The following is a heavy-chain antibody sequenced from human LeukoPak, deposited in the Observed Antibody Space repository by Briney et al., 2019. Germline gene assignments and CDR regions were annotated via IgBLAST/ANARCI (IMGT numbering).Heavy chain of an antibody. CDR1: GFSVSSKY. CDR2: IYGADGT. J-gene: IGHJ4*02. D-gene: IGHD1-26*01. V-gene: IGHV3-66*01. CDR3: ARDGLLGATNPFDN. Sequence: GGSLRLSCAASGFSVSSKYMSWVRQAPGKGREWVSVIYGADGTYYADSVKGRFSISRDKSKNTLYLQMNNLRPEDTAVYYCARDGLLGATNPFDNWGQGTLVTVSS.